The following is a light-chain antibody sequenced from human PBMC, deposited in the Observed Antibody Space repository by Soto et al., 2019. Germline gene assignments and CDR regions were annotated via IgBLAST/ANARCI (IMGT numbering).Light chain of an antibody. CDR2: DAS. Sequence: EIVLTQSPATLSLSPGERATLSCRASQSISSYLAWYQQKPDQAPRLLIYDASNRATGIPARFSGSGSGTDFTLTICSLEREDFAVYYCHQRSTWPFTFGPGTKVDIK. J-gene: IGKJ3*01. CDR3: HQRSTWPFT. CDR1: QSISSY. V-gene: IGKV3-11*01.